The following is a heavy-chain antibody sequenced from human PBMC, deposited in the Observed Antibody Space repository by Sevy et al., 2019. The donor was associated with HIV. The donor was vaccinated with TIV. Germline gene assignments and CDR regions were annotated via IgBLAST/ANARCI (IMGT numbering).Heavy chain of an antibody. D-gene: IGHD3-16*01. V-gene: IGHV3-48*02. Sequence: GGSLRLSCAASGFTFNTYSLIWVRQAPGKGLEWLSFIGTAAGVTYYADSVKGRFTISRDNAKNSLYLQMNSLRDEDTAVYYCARDSKADYNYGLEEMMAYWGQGTLVTVSS. CDR2: IGTAAGVT. CDR1: GFTFNTYS. J-gene: IGHJ4*02. CDR3: ARDSKADYNYGLEEMMAY.